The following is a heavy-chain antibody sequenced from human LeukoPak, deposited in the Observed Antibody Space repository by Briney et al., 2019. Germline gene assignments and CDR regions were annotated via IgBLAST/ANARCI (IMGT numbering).Heavy chain of an antibody. J-gene: IGHJ4*02. Sequence: ASVKVSCKASGYTFTGYYMHWVRQAPGQGLEWMGWINPNSGGTNYAQKFQGRVTMTRDTSISTAYMQLSRLRCDDTAVYYWARGAGEGYSYGRYYFDYWGQGTLVTVSS. CDR1: GYTFTGYY. CDR2: INPNSGGT. V-gene: IGHV1-2*02. CDR3: ARGAGEGYSYGRYYFDY. D-gene: IGHD5-18*01.